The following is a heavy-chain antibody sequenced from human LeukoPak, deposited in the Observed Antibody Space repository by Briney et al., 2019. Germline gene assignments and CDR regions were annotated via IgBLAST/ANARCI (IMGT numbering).Heavy chain of an antibody. D-gene: IGHD3-3*01. V-gene: IGHV3-23*01. J-gene: IGHJ4*01. CDR3: AKAGTHYDFWSDY. CDR2: ISGSGGST. Sequence: GGSLRLSCAASGFTFGTYVVSWVRQAPGKGLEWVSSISGSGGSTYYAATVKGRFTISRDNPKNTLYLKMNSLRAEDTAVYSWAKAGTHYDFWSDYWSHGTLVTVSS. CDR1: GFTFGTYV.